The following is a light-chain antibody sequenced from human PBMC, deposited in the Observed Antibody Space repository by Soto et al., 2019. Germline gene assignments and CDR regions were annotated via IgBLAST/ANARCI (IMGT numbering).Light chain of an antibody. V-gene: IGKV3-11*01. CDR1: HNLGTFY. Sequence: EIVLTQSPGTLSFSPGERGTLSCRASHNLGTFYLAWFQQKSGQAPRLLIYSASKRATGIPARFSGSGSGTDFTLTISRLEPEDFAVYYCQQRSNWPRVTFGGGTKVDIK. CDR3: QQRSNWPRVT. J-gene: IGKJ4*01. CDR2: SAS.